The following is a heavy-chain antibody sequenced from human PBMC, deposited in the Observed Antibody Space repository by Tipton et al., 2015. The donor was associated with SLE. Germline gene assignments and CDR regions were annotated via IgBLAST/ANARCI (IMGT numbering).Heavy chain of an antibody. J-gene: IGHJ6*03. Sequence: TLSLTCAVSGGSFSGYAWSWVRQPPGKGLEWIGVVSHSRSTNYNPSLKSRGTISLDTSNNQFSLRLSSVTAADTAVYYCARGVSGYFNYCYMDVWGKGTTVTISS. V-gene: IGHV4-34*01. CDR2: VSHSRST. D-gene: IGHD3-16*01. CDR3: ARGVSGYFNYCYMDV. CDR1: GGSFSGYA.